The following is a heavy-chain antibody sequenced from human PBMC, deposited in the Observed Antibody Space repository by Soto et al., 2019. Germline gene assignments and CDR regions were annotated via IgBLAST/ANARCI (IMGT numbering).Heavy chain of an antibody. J-gene: IGHJ4*02. Sequence: KPSETLSLTCSVSGDSVSNYYWSWFRQPAGKGLEWIGRIYTGGSTNYNPSLKSRVTLSVDTSKNQFSLRLTSVTAADTAVYYCARANVGPPGGGSWTMPFDFWGQGTLVTVSS. CDR2: IYTGGST. CDR3: ARANVGPPGGGSWTMPFDF. CDR1: GDSVSNYY. V-gene: IGHV4-4*07. D-gene: IGHD2-15*01.